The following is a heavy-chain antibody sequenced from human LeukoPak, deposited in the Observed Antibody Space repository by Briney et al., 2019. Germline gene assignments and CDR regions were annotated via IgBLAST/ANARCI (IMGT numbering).Heavy chain of an antibody. V-gene: IGHV3-21*01. CDR1: GFTFSSYT. D-gene: IGHD3-16*01. CDR2: ISSSSIFI. J-gene: IGHJ3*02. Sequence: PGGSLRLSCAASGFTFSSYTMSWVRQAPGKGLEWVSSISSSSIFIYYADSLKGRFTISRDNAKNSLYLQVNSLRAEDTAVYYCAREGAYDAFDIWGQGTMVTVSS. CDR3: AREGAYDAFDI.